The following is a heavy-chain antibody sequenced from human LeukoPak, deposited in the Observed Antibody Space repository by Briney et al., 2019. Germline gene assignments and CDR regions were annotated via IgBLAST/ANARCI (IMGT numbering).Heavy chain of an antibody. J-gene: IGHJ6*03. CDR2: INPNSGGT. D-gene: IGHD2-21*02. Sequence: GASAKVSCKASGYTFTDYYMHWVRQAPGQGLEWMGWINPNSGGTNYAQKFQGRVTMTRDTSISTAYMELSRLRSDDTAVYYCAKDGDFYGYYYYMDVWGKGTTVTVSS. V-gene: IGHV1-2*02. CDR1: GYTFTDYY. CDR3: AKDGDFYGYYYYMDV.